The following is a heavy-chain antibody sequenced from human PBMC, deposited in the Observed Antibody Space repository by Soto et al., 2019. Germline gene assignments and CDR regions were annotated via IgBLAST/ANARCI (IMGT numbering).Heavy chain of an antibody. CDR2: ITSGSDYI. Sequence: GGALRLSCAASGFTFSSYTMNWVRQAPGKGLEWVAFITSGSDYIYYADSVKGRFTISRDDANNSLFLQMSSLRAEDTAVYYCTREHVVTIFRRGQRGSFDNWSQGTLVTVSS. V-gene: IGHV3-21*01. J-gene: IGHJ4*02. D-gene: IGHD3-9*01. CDR3: TREHVVTIFRRGQRGSFDN. CDR1: GFTFSSYT.